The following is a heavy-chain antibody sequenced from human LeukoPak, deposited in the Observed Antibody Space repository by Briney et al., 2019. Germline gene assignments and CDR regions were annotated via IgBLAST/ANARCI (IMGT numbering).Heavy chain of an antibody. V-gene: IGHV3-23*01. Sequence: ETLSLTCTVSGGSISSYYWSWIRQPPGKGLEWVSAISGSGGSTYYADSVKGRFTISRDNSKNTLYLQMNSLRAEDTAVYYCAKDMRFDWTPYYFDYWGQGTLVTVSS. D-gene: IGHD3-9*01. CDR3: AKDMRFDWTPYYFDY. J-gene: IGHJ4*02. CDR1: GGSISSYY. CDR2: ISGSGGST.